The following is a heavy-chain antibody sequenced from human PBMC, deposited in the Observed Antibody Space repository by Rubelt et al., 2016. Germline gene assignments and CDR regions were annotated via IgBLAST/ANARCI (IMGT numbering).Heavy chain of an antibody. Sequence: QVQLVQSGSALKKPGASVKVSCKASGYTFSSYALNWVRQAPGQGLEWLGWINTKTGDPADAQGLKGRFVFSLDTSVSTAYLQVSSLKAEDTAVYYCASDKYSSSFIDYWGQGTLFTVSS. D-gene: IGHD6-6*01. CDR2: INTKTGDP. CDR1: GYTFSSYA. J-gene: IGHJ4*02. CDR3: ASDKYSSSFIDY. V-gene: IGHV7-4-1*02.